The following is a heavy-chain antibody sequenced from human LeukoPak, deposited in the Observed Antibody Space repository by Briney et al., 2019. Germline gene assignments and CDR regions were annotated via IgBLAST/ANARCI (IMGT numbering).Heavy chain of an antibody. D-gene: IGHD3-16*01. CDR2: IYYSGST. CDR1: GGSISSSTYY. J-gene: IGHJ4*02. Sequence: SETLSLTCTVSGGSISSSTYYWGWIRRPPGQGLEWIGSIYYSGSTYYNPSLKSRVTVSVDTSKNQFSLNLSSVTAADTAVYYCVRGSTLRHYQYWGQGTLVTVSS. CDR3: VRGSTLRHYQY. V-gene: IGHV4-39*01.